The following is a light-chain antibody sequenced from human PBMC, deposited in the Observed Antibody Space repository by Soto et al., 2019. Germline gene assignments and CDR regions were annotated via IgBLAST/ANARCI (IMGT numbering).Light chain of an antibody. CDR1: SSDVGVYNY. V-gene: IGLV2-14*01. CDR2: DVS. CDR3: SSYTSSSTL. J-gene: IGLJ1*01. Sequence: SVLTQPASVSGSPGQSITIFCTGNSSDVGVYNYVSWYQQLPGKATKLMIYDVSTRPSGFSNRFSGSKSGNTASLIISGLQAEDEADYYCSSYTSSSTLFGTGTKVTGL.